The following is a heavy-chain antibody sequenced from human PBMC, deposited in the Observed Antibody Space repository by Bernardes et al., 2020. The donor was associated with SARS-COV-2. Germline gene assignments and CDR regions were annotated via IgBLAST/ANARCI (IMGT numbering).Heavy chain of an antibody. CDR3: ALPPTNYDRYAMDV. D-gene: IGHD3-22*01. CDR1: GYTFTGYY. J-gene: IGHJ6*02. V-gene: IGHV1-2*02. CDR2: INPNSGGT. Sequence: AGRKDYCKASGYTFTGYYIHWVRLAPGQGLEWMGWINPNSGGTNYAQKFQGRVTMTRDTSISTAYLELSSLRSDDTAVYYCALPPTNYDRYAMDVWGQGTTVTVSS.